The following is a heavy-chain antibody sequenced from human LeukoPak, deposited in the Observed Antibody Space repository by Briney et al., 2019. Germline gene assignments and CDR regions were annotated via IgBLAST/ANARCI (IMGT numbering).Heavy chain of an antibody. CDR3: VRDLDSVAFF. CDR1: GFTFATYT. D-gene: IGHD1-1*01. Sequence: GGSLRLSCAASGFTFATYTMNWVRQAPGKGLEWVSYITSSSSTIQYADSVKGRFTISRDNAKNSLYLQMNSLRAEDTAVHYCVRDLDSVAFFWGQGTLVTVSS. V-gene: IGHV3-48*01. CDR2: ITSSSSTI. J-gene: IGHJ4*02.